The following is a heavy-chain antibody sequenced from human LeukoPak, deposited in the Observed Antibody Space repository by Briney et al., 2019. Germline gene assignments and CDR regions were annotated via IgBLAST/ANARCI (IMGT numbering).Heavy chain of an antibody. CDR1: GGSINNYY. CDR3: AREFTYGGFYYFDY. CDR2: IYYSGST. J-gene: IGHJ4*02. Sequence: PSETLSLTCTVSGGSINNYYWSWIRQPPGKGLEWIGYIYYSGSTNYNPSLKSRVTISVDTSKNQFSLKLSSVTAADTAVYYCAREFTYGGFYYFDYWGQGTLVTVSS. D-gene: IGHD3-10*01. V-gene: IGHV4-59*12.